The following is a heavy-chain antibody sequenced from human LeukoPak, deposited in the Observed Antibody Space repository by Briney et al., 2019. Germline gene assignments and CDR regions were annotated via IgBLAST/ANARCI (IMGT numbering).Heavy chain of an antibody. CDR2: INHSGST. V-gene: IGHV4-34*01. CDR3: ARPYSYGPRGGFDP. J-gene: IGHJ5*02. CDR1: GGSFSGYY. Sequence: PSETLSLTCAVYGGSFSGYYWSWIRQPPGKGLEWIGEINHSGSTNYNPSLKSRVTISVDTSKNQFSLKLSSVTAADTAVYYCARPYSYGPRGGFDPWGQGTLVTVSS. D-gene: IGHD5-18*01.